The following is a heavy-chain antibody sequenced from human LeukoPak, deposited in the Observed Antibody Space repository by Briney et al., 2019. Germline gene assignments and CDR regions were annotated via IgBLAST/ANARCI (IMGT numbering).Heavy chain of an antibody. CDR2: IYPNSGGT. V-gene: IGHV1-2*02. CDR1: GYTLTGYY. D-gene: IGHD2-2*01. J-gene: IGHJ5*01. Sequence: ASVKDSCKDSGYTLTGYYMYWVRQAPGQGLGWMGWIYPNSGGTNYTQKFQGRVTMTRDTSISPAYMELSRLRSDDTAVYYCAREASRDIVVVPAATLNWFDPWGQGTLVTVSS. CDR3: AREASRDIVVVPAATLNWFDP.